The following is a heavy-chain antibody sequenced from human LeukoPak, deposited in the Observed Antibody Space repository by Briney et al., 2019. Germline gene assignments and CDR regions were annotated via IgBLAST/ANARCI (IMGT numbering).Heavy chain of an antibody. CDR1: GFTFSNHG. V-gene: IGHV3-23*01. J-gene: IGHJ4*02. CDR3: AKDDAWLRFGE. CDR2: ISPSGDIT. D-gene: IGHD3-10*01. Sequence: PGGSLRLSCAASGFTFSNHGMNWVHQAPGKGLEWVSGISPSGDITYYADSVKGRFSISRDNSKNTLYLEVISLTAEDTAVYYCAKDDAWLRFGEWSQGTLVTVSS.